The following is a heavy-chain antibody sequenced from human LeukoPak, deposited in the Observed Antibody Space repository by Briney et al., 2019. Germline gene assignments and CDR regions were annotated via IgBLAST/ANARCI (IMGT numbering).Heavy chain of an antibody. D-gene: IGHD2-15*01. V-gene: IGHV3-21*04. CDR2: ISSSSSYI. Sequence: GGSLRLSCAASGFTFSSYSMNWVRQAPGKGLEWVSSISSSSSYIYYADSVKGRFTISRDNSKNTLYLQMNSLRAEDTAEYYCAKRGGTESFYYYYYMDVWAKGPRSPSP. J-gene: IGHJ6*03. CDR3: AKRGGTESFYYYYYMDV. CDR1: GFTFSSYS.